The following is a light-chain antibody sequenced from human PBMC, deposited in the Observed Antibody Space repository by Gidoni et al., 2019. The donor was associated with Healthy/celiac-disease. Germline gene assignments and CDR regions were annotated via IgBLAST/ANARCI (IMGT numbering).Light chain of an antibody. Sequence: QSALTQPASVSGSPGQSTTISCTGTSSNVGGYNYVSWYQQHPGKAPKLMIYEVSNRPSGVSNRFSGSKSGNTASLTISGLQAEDEADYYCSSYTSSSTLVVFGGGTKLTV. CDR3: SSYTSSSTLVV. V-gene: IGLV2-14*01. J-gene: IGLJ2*01. CDR2: EVS. CDR1: SSNVGGYNY.